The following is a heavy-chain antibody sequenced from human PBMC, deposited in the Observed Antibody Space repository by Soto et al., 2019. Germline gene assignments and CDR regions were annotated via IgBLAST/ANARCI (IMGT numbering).Heavy chain of an antibody. CDR1: GFSFSRNV. CDR2: ISSGGNT. V-gene: IGHV3-23*01. J-gene: IGHJ6*02. Sequence: QLLESGGGLVQPGGSLRLSCEASGFSFSRNVMSWVRQAPGKGLEWVSSISSGGNTYYADSVKGRFTISRDNSKNTQSLQMTSLGAEDTAVYYCAKLGYCTGGTCYLDYYYGVDVWGQGTTVTVS. CDR3: AKLGYCTGGTCYLDYYYGVDV. D-gene: IGHD2-15*01.